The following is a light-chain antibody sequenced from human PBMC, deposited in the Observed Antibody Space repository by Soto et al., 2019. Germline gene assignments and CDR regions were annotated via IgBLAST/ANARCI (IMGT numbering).Light chain of an antibody. J-gene: IGKJ2*01. CDR2: GAS. Sequence: EIVMTQSPVTLSVSPGERATLSCRASQSVGSNLAWYQQKPGQAPRLLLYGASTRATGIPGRFSGSGSGTEFTLTITLLQAEDFAVYYWQQHNYWPSFGQGTKLEFK. CDR1: QSVGSN. V-gene: IGKV3-15*01. CDR3: QQHNYWPS.